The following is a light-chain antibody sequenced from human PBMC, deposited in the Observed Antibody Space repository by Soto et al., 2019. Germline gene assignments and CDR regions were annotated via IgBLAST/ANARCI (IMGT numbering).Light chain of an antibody. Sequence: DIVMTQSPDSLAVSLGERATINCKSSQSVLYSSNKTNYLAWYQQKPGQPPKLLIYWASTRESGVPDRFSGSGSGTDFTLTISSLLAEDVAVYYCQQYYSTPLTFGGGTKVEIK. V-gene: IGKV4-1*01. CDR1: QSVLYSSNKTNY. J-gene: IGKJ4*01. CDR2: WAS. CDR3: QQYYSTPLT.